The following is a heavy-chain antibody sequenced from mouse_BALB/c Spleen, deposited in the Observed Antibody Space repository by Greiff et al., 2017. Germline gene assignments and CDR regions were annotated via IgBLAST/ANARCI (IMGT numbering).Heavy chain of an antibody. Sequence: VQLKESGAELVKPGASVKLSCTASGFNIKDTYMHWVKQRPEQGLEWIGRIDPANGNTKYDPKFQGKATITADTSSNTAYLQLSSLTSEDTAVYYCARQSYDSPIAYWGQGTLVTVSA. CDR3: ARQSYDSPIAY. D-gene: IGHD2-4*01. V-gene: IGHV14-3*02. J-gene: IGHJ3*01. CDR1: GFNIKDTY. CDR2: IDPANGNT.